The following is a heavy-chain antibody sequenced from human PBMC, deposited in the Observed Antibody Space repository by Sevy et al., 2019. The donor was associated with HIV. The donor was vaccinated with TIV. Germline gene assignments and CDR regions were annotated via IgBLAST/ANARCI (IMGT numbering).Heavy chain of an antibody. Sequence: ASVKVSCKASGYVFTSYYINWVRQAPGQGLEWMGTINPSSGSISYSQKIQGRVTMTRDTSTSTVYMEQNSLRSDDTAKYYCARGMSAFHFFDWGQGTLVTVSS. CDR3: ARGMSAFHFFD. J-gene: IGHJ1*01. V-gene: IGHV1-46*01. CDR2: INPSSGSI. CDR1: GYVFTSYY. D-gene: IGHD3-3*02.